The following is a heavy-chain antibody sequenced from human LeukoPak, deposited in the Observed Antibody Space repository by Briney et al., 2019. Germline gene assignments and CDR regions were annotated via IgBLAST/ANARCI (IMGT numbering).Heavy chain of an antibody. CDR2: INPNGGGT. V-gene: IGHV1-2*02. CDR3: ARGGGFAERSFDY. Sequence: GASVKVSCKASGYSFTGYYIHWVRQVPGQGLEWMGCINPNGGGTYYAQKFQGEVTMTRDTSISTAYMELGRLTSDDTAVYYCARGGGFAERSFDYWGQGTPATVSS. D-gene: IGHD3-16*01. CDR1: GYSFTGYY. J-gene: IGHJ4*02.